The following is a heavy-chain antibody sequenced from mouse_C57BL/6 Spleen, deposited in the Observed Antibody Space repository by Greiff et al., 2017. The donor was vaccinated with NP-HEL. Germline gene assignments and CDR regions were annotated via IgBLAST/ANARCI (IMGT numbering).Heavy chain of an antibody. Sequence: VKLQQSGAELARPGASVKLSCKASGYTFTSYGISWVKQRTGQGLEWIGEIYPRSGNTYYNEKFKGKATLTADKSSSTAYMELRSLTSEDSAVYFCARDGYDWYFDVWGTGTTVTVSS. J-gene: IGHJ1*03. V-gene: IGHV1-81*01. CDR1: GYTFTSYG. CDR2: IYPRSGNT. D-gene: IGHD2-2*01. CDR3: ARDGYDWYFDV.